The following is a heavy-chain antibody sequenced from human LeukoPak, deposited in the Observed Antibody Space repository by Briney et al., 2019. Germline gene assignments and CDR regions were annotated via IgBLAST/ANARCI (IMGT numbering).Heavy chain of an antibody. CDR2: ISGSGGST. J-gene: IGHJ4*02. CDR1: GFTFSSYA. V-gene: IGHV3-23*01. D-gene: IGHD3-10*01. Sequence: GGSLRLSCAASGFTFSSYAMSWVRQAPGKGLEWVSAISGSGGSTYYADSVKGRFTISRDNSKNTLYLQMNSLRSEDTAVYYCARSHYGSGSRNFDYWGQGTLVTVSS. CDR3: ARSHYGSGSRNFDY.